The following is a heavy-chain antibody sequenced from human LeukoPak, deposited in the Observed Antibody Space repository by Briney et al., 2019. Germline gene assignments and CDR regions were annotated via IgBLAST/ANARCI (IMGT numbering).Heavy chain of an antibody. D-gene: IGHD1-1*01. V-gene: IGHV4-61*02. CDR1: GGSISSGSYY. J-gene: IGHJ5*02. CDR3: ARDRDSLLYNWNDRKEYNWFDP. Sequence: PSETLSLTCTVSGGSISSGSYYWSWIRQPAGKGLEWIGRIYTSGSTNYNPSLKSRVTISVDTSKNQFSLKLSSVTAADTAVYYCARDRDSLLYNWNDRKEYNWFDPWGQGTLVTVSS. CDR2: IYTSGST.